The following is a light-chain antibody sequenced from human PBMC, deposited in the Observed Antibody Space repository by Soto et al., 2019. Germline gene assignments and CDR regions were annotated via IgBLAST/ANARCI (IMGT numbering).Light chain of an antibody. CDR2: DGF. V-gene: IGKV3-11*01. J-gene: IGKJ4*01. CDR3: QQRNSWPLT. CDR1: QSARSF. Sequence: EIVLTQSPAALSLSPGDRATLSCTASQSARSFLAWCQQKPGQAPRLLIYDGFNRATGIPARFSASGSGTDFTLTISSLEPEDFAVYYCQQRNSWPLTFGGGTKLEMK.